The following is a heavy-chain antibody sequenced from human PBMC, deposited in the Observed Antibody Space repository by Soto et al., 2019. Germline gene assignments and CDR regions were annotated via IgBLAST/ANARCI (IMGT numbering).Heavy chain of an antibody. CDR2: IRSKAYGGTT. CDR1: GFTFGDYA. V-gene: IGHV3-49*03. D-gene: IGHD3-3*01. CDR3: TRARFLEWLSFDY. Sequence: GGSLRLSCTASGFTFGDYAMSWFRQAPGKGLEWVGFIRSKAYGGTTEYAASVKGRFTISRDDSKSIAYLQMNSLKTEDTAVYYCTRARFLEWLSFDYWGQGTLVTVSS. J-gene: IGHJ4*02.